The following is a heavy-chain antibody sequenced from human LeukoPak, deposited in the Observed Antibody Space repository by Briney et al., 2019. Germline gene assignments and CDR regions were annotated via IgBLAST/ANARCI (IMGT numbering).Heavy chain of an antibody. J-gene: IGHJ4*02. CDR3: AEQTGITTFGVADY. CDR1: GFTFSSYA. Sequence: GGSLRLSCAASGFTFSSYAMGWVRQAPGKGLEWVSTFGGSGGSTSYADSVKGRFTISRDNSKNTLYLQMNSLRAEDTAVYYCAEQTGITTFGVADYWGQGTLVTVSS. D-gene: IGHD3-3*01. CDR2: FGGSGGST. V-gene: IGHV3-23*01.